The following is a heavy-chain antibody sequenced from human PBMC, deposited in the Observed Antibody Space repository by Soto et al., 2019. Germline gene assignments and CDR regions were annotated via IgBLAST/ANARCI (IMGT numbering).Heavy chain of an antibody. CDR1: GGSISSGDYY. Sequence: TLSLTCTVSGGSISSGDYYWSWIRQHPGKGLEWIGYIYYSGSTYYNPSLKSRVTISVDTSKNQFSLKLSSVTAADTAVYYCARSPDSSGYYPRRYYYGMDVWGQGTTVTV. J-gene: IGHJ6*02. CDR2: IYYSGST. CDR3: ARSPDSSGYYPRRYYYGMDV. V-gene: IGHV4-31*03. D-gene: IGHD3-22*01.